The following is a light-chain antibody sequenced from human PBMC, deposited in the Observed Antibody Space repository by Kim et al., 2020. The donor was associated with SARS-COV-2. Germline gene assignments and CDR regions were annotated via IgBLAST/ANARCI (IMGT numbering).Light chain of an antibody. CDR1: SNDVGGYNY. V-gene: IGLV2-14*04. Sequence: GQSITISCTGTSNDVGGYNYVSWYQQHPGKAPKLMIYDVSKRPSGVSNRFSGSKSGNTASLTISGLQAEDEADYYCSSYTSSSTLVFGGGTQLTVL. CDR2: DVS. J-gene: IGLJ2*01. CDR3: SSYTSSSTLV.